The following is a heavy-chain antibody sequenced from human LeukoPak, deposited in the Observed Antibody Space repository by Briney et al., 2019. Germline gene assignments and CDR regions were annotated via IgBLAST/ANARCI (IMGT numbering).Heavy chain of an antibody. V-gene: IGHV3-21*01. CDR1: GFTFSRYS. CDR2: ISSGSSYI. CDR3: ARNPWQRDY. J-gene: IGHJ4*02. Sequence: GGSLRLSCAASGFTFSRYSMNWVRQAPGKGLEWVSSISSGSSYIYYADSVKGRFTISRGNAENSLYLQMNSLRADDTAVYYCARNPWQRDYWGQGTLVTVSS.